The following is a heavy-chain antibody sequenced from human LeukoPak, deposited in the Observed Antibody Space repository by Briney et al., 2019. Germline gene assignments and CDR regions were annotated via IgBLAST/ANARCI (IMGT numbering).Heavy chain of an antibody. D-gene: IGHD2-15*01. V-gene: IGHV4-59*08. CDR3: ARHSETCSGGTCFLDYFDY. CDR1: GGSISNYY. CDR2: IHSSGRT. J-gene: IGHJ4*02. Sequence: SETLSLTCTVSGGSISNYYWSWIRQPPGKGLEWIGYIHSSGRTDCNPSLKSRLAISIDTPKNHFSLRLTSVTAADTAVYFCARHSETCSGGTCFLDYFDYWGQGTLVTVSS.